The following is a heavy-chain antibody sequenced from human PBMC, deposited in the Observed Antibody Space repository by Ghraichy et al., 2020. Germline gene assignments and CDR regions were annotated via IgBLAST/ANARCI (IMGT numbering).Heavy chain of an antibody. J-gene: IGHJ3*02. CDR3: ATILSGITVAGSDAFDI. CDR1: GGSIRTSSYY. D-gene: IGHD6-19*01. Sequence: SETLSLTCTVSGGSIRTSSYYWSWVRQPAGEALEWIGRIYASGNTDYSPSLKSRVTISLDASKNQISLHLTSVTASDSAVYYCATILSGITVAGSDAFDIWGLGTKVTVSS. V-gene: IGHV4-61*02. CDR2: IYASGNT.